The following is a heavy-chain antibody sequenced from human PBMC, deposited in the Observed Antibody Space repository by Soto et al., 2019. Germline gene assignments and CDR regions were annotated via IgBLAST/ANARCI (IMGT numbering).Heavy chain of an antibody. CDR2: ISPDGGRT. Sequence: ASVKVSCKASGYTFTGYYVHWVREAPGQGLEWMGWISPDGGRTSYAQKFQGRVTMTRDTSTSTVYMELSSLRSEDTAVYYCATRDPGHYWGQGTLVTVSS. CDR1: GYTFTGYY. V-gene: IGHV1-46*01. J-gene: IGHJ4*02. CDR3: ATRDPGHY.